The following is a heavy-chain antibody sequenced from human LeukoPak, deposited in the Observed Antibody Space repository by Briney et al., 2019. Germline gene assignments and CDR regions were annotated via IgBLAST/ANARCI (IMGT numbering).Heavy chain of an antibody. CDR1: GGSISSSW. CDR2: VYTSGTT. D-gene: IGHD2-8*01. V-gene: IGHV4-4*07. CDR3: ARGGSTNGNNWLDP. J-gene: IGHJ5*02. Sequence: PSETLSLTCTVSGGSISSSWWNWIRQPAGKGLEWIGRVYTSGTTNYNPSLKSRVTVSIDTSRSQFSLKLTSVTAADTAVYYCARGGSTNGNNWLDPWGQGTLVTASS.